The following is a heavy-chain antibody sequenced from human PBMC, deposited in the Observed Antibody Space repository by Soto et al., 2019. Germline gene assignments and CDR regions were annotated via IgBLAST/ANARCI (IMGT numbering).Heavy chain of an antibody. D-gene: IGHD3-10*01. CDR3: ARFGSAVDAFDT. J-gene: IGHJ3*02. V-gene: IGHV1-2*02. CDR2: INPKSGGT. Sequence: ASVNVSCKASGYTFTGYYMHWVRQAPGQGLEWMGWINPKSGGTNYAQKFQGRVNMTRDTSISTAYMELSRLRSDDTAVYYCARFGSAVDAFDTWGEGTIVTVS. CDR1: GYTFTGYY.